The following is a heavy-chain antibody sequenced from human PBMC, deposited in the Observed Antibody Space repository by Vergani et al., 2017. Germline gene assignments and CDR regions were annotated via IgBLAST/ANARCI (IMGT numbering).Heavy chain of an antibody. Sequence: QVQLVQSGAEVKKPGASVKVSCKASGYTFTDYFMHWVRQAPGQGLEWMGWINPNSGGTNYAQKFQGRVTMTRDTSISTAYMELSNLRSDDTAVYYCARVGTSSNRDYFDHWGQGNLVTVSS. CDR3: ARVGTSSNRDYFDH. CDR2: INPNSGGT. CDR1: GYTFTDYF. J-gene: IGHJ4*02. D-gene: IGHD2-2*01. V-gene: IGHV1-2*02.